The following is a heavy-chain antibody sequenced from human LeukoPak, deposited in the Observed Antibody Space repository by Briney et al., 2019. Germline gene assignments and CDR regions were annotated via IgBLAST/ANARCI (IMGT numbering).Heavy chain of an antibody. CDR2: INTNTGNP. Sequence: PGASVKVSCKASGYTFTSYAMNWVRQAPGQGLEWMGWINTNTGNPTYAQGFTGRFVFSLDTSVSTAYLQISSLKAEDTAAYYCARGLVPMVRGVIITNPFDYWGQGTLVTVSS. J-gene: IGHJ4*02. D-gene: IGHD3-10*01. CDR3: ARGLVPMVRGVIITNPFDY. V-gene: IGHV7-4-1*02. CDR1: GYTFTSYA.